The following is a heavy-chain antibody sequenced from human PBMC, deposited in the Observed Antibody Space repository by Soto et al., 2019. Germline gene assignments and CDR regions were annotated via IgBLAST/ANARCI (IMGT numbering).Heavy chain of an antibody. V-gene: IGHV3-21*01. CDR3: ARDRSIAARPTDY. Sequence: GGSLRLSCAASGFTFSSYAMSWVRQAPGKGLEWVSSISSSGSYIYYADSVKGRFTISRDNAKNSLYLQMNSLRAEDTAVYYCARDRSIAARPTDYWGQGTLVTVSS. J-gene: IGHJ4*02. CDR1: GFTFSSYA. CDR2: ISSSGSYI. D-gene: IGHD6-6*01.